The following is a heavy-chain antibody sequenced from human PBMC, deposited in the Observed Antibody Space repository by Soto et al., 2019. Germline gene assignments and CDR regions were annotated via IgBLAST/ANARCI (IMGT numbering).Heavy chain of an antibody. D-gene: IGHD3-16*01. V-gene: IGHV3-33*01. CDR2: MWYDGNKK. J-gene: IGHJ6*01. CDR1: GFTFSSHG. Sequence: QVQLVESGGGVVQPGRSLRLSCAASGFTFSSHGMHWVRQAPGKGLEWVAVMWYDGNKKNYADSVKGRFTISRDNSKNTLYLQMDSLRADDTAVYYCAREMGSRFGIYYGIDVW. CDR3: AREMGSRFGIYYGIDV.